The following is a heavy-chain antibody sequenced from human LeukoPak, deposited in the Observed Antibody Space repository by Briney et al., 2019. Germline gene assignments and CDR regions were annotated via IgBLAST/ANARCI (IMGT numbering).Heavy chain of an antibody. V-gene: IGHV3-21*01. CDR1: EFTFSSYS. Sequence: TTGGSLRLSCAASEFTFSSYSMNWVRQAPGKGLEWVSYISSSSSYIYYADSVKGRFTISRDNAKNSLYLQMNSLRAEDTAVYYCARDPGSGLDYWGQGTLVTVSS. J-gene: IGHJ4*02. D-gene: IGHD3-10*01. CDR3: ARDPGSGLDY. CDR2: ISSSSSYI.